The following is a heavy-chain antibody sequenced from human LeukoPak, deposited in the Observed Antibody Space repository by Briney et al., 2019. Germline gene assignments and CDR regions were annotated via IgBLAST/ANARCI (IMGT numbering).Heavy chain of an antibody. CDR2: INPNSGGT. CDR1: GYTFTGYY. CDR3: ARDLSYYGSGSYYFDY. J-gene: IGHJ4*02. D-gene: IGHD3-10*01. Sequence: ASVKVSCKASGYTFTGYYMHWVRQAPGQGLEWMGWINPNSGGTNYAQKFQDRVTMTRDTSISTAYMELSRLRSDDTAVYYCARDLSYYGSGSYYFDYWGQGTLVTVSS. V-gene: IGHV1-2*02.